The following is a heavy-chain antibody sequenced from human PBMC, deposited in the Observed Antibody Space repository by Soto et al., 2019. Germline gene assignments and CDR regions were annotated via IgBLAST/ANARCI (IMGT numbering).Heavy chain of an antibody. V-gene: IGHV3-15*01. Sequence: GGSLRLSCATSGFTFSNAWMSWVRQAPGKGLEWVGRIKSKIDGGTTDYAAPVKGRFTISRDDSKNTLYLQMNSLKTEDTAVYCCITAGTTHWGQGTLVTVSS. CDR2: IKSKIDGGTT. D-gene: IGHD4-17*01. CDR1: GFTFSNAW. J-gene: IGHJ4*02. CDR3: ITAGTTH.